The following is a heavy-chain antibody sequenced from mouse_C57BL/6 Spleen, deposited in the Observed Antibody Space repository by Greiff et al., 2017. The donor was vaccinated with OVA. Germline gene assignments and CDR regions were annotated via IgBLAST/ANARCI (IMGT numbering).Heavy chain of an antibody. V-gene: IGHV1-4*01. Sequence: QVQLQQSGAELARPGASVKMSCKASGSTFTSYTMHWVKQRPGQGLEWIGYINPSSGYPKYNQKFKDKATLTADKSSSTAYMQLSSLTSEDSAVYYCARNSFFDYWGQGTTLTVSS. CDR2: INPSSGYP. CDR3: ARNSFFDY. CDR1: GSTFTSYT. J-gene: IGHJ2*01.